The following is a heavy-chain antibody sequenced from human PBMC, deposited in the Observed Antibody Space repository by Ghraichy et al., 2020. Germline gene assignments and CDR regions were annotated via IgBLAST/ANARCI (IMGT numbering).Heavy chain of an antibody. V-gene: IGHV3-23*01. CDR1: GFTFSSYA. D-gene: IGHD3-22*01. J-gene: IGHJ3*02. Sequence: LSLTCAASGFTFSSYAMSWVRQAPGKGLEWVSAISGSGGSTYYADSVKGRFTISRDNSKNTLYLQMNSLRAEDTAVYYCAKDRTLRMIVVVHDAFDIWGQGTMVTVSS. CDR3: AKDRTLRMIVVVHDAFDI. CDR2: ISGSGGST.